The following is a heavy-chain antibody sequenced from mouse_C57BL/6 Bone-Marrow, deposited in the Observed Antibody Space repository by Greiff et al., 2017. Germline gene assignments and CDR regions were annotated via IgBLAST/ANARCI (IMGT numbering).Heavy chain of an antibody. V-gene: IGHV5-6*01. CDR3: ARQPY. CDR1: GFTFSSYG. Sequence: EVQLQESGGDLVKPGGSLKLSCAASGFTFSSYGMSWVRQTPDKRLEWVATISSGGSYTYYPDSVKGRFTISRDNAKKTLYLQMSSLKSEDTAMYYCARQPYWGQGTLVTVSA. CDR2: ISSGGSYT. J-gene: IGHJ3*01.